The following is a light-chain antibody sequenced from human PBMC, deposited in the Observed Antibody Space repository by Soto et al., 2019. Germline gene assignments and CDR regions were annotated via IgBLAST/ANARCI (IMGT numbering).Light chain of an antibody. V-gene: IGKV1-5*03. J-gene: IGKJ1*01. CDR1: QSISAW. Sequence: DIQMTQSPSTLSASVGDRVSINCRASQSISAWLAWYQQKPGKAPRLLVYKASTLEIGVPSRISGSGSGTEFPLTISSLQPDDVATYYCQQYNDYSWTFGQGTKVDIK. CDR3: QQYNDYSWT. CDR2: KAS.